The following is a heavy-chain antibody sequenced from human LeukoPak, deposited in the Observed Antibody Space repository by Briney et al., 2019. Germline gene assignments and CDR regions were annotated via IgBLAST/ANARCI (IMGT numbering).Heavy chain of an antibody. CDR2: ISGSGGST. J-gene: IGHJ4*02. V-gene: IGHV3-23*01. D-gene: IGHD2-15*01. CDR3: AKQRALRIGYCSGGSCYFDY. CDR1: GFTFSSYA. Sequence: GGSLRLPCAASGFTFSSYAMSWVRQAPGKGLEWVSAISGSGGSTYYADSVKGRFTISRDNSKNTLYLQMNSLRAEDTAVYYCAKQRALRIGYCSGGSCYFDYWGQGTLVTVSS.